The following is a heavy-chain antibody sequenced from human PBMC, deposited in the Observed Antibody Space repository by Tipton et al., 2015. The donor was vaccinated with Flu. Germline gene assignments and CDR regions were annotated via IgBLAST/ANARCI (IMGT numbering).Heavy chain of an antibody. J-gene: IGHJ4*02. V-gene: IGHV4-34*01. D-gene: IGHD3-10*02. CDR1: GGSFSGYY. CDR2: ISPSGST. Sequence: LRLSCAVFGGSFSGYYWTWIRHTPGVGLEWIGEISPSGSTNYNPSLKGRVTMSPDTSKSQFSLNLTSVTAADTALFYCVRGRLAAYVRFFNVWGPGTLVTVSS. CDR3: VRGRLAAYVRFFNV.